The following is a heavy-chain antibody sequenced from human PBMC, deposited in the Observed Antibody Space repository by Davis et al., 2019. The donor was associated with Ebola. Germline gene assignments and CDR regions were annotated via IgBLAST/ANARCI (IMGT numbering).Heavy chain of an antibody. J-gene: IGHJ5*02. D-gene: IGHD2-8*01. Sequence: GESLKISCAASGFTFSSYEMNWVRQAPGKGLEWVSSISSSSSYIYYADSVKGRFTISRDNAKNSLYLQMNSLRAEDTAVYYCARDGPTWDVLMVYVSNWFDPWGQGTLVTVSS. CDR2: ISSSSSYI. V-gene: IGHV3-21*01. CDR1: GFTFSSYE. CDR3: ARDGPTWDVLMVYVSNWFDP.